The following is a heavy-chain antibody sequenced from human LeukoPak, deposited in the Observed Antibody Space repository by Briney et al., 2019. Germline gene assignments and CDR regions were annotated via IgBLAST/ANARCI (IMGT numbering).Heavy chain of an antibody. CDR1: GFTFSSYA. D-gene: IGHD4-17*01. J-gene: IGHJ3*02. V-gene: IGHV3-23*01. CDR3: AKRQTTVTTPAGSLAFDI. CDR2: ISGSGGST. Sequence: PGGSLRLSCAASGFTFSSYAMSWVRQAPGKGLEWVSAISGSGGSTYYADSVKGRFTISRDNSKNTLYLQMNSLRAEDTAVYYCAKRQTTVTTPAGSLAFDIWGQGTMVTVSS.